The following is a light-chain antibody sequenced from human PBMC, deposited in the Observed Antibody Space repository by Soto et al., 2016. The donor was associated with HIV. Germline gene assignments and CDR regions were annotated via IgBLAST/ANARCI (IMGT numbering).Light chain of an antibody. CDR3: QVWDNNSDHWV. Sequence: SYELTQSPSVSLAPGKTARITCGGDNLRHKNVHWFQQKPGQSPVLVIYDDSVRPSGIPERFSGSNSGNTATLIINRVEAGDEADYYCQVWDNNSDHWVFGGGTKLDRP. V-gene: IGLV3-21*04. CDR1: NLRHKN. J-gene: IGLJ3*02. CDR2: DDS.